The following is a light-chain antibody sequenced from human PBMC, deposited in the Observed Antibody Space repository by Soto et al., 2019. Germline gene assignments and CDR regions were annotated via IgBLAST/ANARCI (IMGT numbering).Light chain of an antibody. J-gene: IGKJ2*01. CDR2: KAS. Sequence: DIQMTQSLSTLSASIGDTVVITCRASQSINSWLAWYQQKPGKAPKLLIHKASTLESGVPSRFSGSESGTEFTLTISSLQPDDFATFYCQQYVRFPYTFGQGTKLEIK. CDR3: QQYVRFPYT. CDR1: QSINSW. V-gene: IGKV1-5*03.